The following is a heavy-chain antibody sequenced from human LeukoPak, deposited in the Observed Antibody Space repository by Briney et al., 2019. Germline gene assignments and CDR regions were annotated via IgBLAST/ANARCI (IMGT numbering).Heavy chain of an antibody. D-gene: IGHD3-3*01. J-gene: IGHJ4*02. CDR1: GGTFSSYA. CDR2: IIPILGIA. Sequence: AASVKVSCKASGGTFSSYAISWVRQAPGQGLEWMGRIIPILGIANYAQKLQGRVTMTTDTSTSTAYMELRSLRSDDTAVYYCARDTALTIFGVVIKPRYGSVRFDYWGQGTLVTVSS. CDR3: ARDTALTIFGVVIKPRYGSVRFDY. V-gene: IGHV1-69*04.